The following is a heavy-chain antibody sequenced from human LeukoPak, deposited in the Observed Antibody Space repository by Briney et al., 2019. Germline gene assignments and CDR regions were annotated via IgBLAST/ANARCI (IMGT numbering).Heavy chain of an antibody. J-gene: IGHJ3*02. Sequence: ASVKVSCKASGYTFTGYYMHWVRQAPGQGLEWMGRINPNSGGTNYAQKFQGRVTMTRDTSISTAYMELSRLRSDDTAVYYCPRDPTYYYDSSGDDAFDIWGQGTMVTVSS. CDR3: PRDPTYYYDSSGDDAFDI. CDR2: INPNSGGT. V-gene: IGHV1-2*06. CDR1: GYTFTGYY. D-gene: IGHD3-22*01.